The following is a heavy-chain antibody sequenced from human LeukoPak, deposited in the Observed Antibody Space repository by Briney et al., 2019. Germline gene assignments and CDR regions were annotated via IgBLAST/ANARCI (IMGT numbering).Heavy chain of an antibody. D-gene: IGHD3-3*01. CDR2: IYYSGST. Sequence: SETLSLTCTVSGGSISSYYWSWIRQPPGKGLEWIGYIYYSGSTNHNPSLKSRVTISVDTSKNQFSLKLSSVTAADTAAYYCARIYYDFWSGYPIGNYFDYWGQGTLVTVSS. J-gene: IGHJ4*02. CDR3: ARIYYDFWSGYPIGNYFDY. V-gene: IGHV4-59*01. CDR1: GGSISSYY.